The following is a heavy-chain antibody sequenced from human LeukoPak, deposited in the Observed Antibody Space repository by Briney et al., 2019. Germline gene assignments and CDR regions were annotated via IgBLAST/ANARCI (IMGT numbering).Heavy chain of an antibody. CDR3: ASGYYSSSRFDS. CDR2: ISYDGSNK. CDR1: GFTFSSYA. Sequence: GSLRLSCAASGFTFSSYAMHWVRQAPGKGLEWVAVISYDGSNKYYADSVKGRFTISRDNCKNTLYLQMNSLRAKDTAVYYCASGYYSSSRFDSWGQGTLVTVSS. J-gene: IGHJ4*02. V-gene: IGHV3-30-3*01. D-gene: IGHD6-13*01.